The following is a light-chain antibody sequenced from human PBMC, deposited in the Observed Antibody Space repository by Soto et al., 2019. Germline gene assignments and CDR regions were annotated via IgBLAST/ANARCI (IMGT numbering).Light chain of an antibody. V-gene: IGKV3-11*01. CDR3: QQYNNWPCT. J-gene: IGKJ2*01. Sequence: ETVLTQSPGTLSLSPGERATLSCRASQSVSNYLAWYQQKPGQPPRLLIYDASNRATGIAARFSGSGSGTDFTLTISSPDPEDFAIYYCQQYNNWPCTFGQGTKLEIK. CDR1: QSVSNY. CDR2: DAS.